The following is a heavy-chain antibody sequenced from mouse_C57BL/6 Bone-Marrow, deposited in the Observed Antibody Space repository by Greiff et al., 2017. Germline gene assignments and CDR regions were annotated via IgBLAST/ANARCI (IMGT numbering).Heavy chain of an antibody. V-gene: IGHV1-18*01. Sequence: VQLKQSGPELVKPGASVKIPCKASGYTFTDYNMDWVKQSHGKSLEWIGDINPNNGGTIYNQKFKGKATLTVDKSSSTAYMELRSLTSEDTAVYYCARGVYDGYYAFFDYWGQGTTLTVSS. CDR1: GYTFTDYN. D-gene: IGHD2-3*01. CDR3: ARGVYDGYYAFFDY. CDR2: INPNNGGT. J-gene: IGHJ2*01.